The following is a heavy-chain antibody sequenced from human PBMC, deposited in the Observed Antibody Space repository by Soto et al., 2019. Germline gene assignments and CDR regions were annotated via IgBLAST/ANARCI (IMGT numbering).Heavy chain of an antibody. J-gene: IGHJ4*01. CDR3: AKRKGQNYDVYNGYCFDN. D-gene: IGHD3-3*01. CDR2: ILYDGSNI. V-gene: IGHV3-30*18. CDR1: GFTFSSHG. Sequence: PGGSLRLSCTASGFTFSSHGMNWVRQAPGKGLEWVAGILYDGSNIYYADSVKGRFAISRDNAKNTLYLQMNSLRAEDTAVYCCAKRKGQNYDVYNGYCFDNWGQGTMVTVSS.